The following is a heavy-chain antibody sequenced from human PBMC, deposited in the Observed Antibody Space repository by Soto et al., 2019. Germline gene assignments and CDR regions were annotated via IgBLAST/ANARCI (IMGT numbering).Heavy chain of an antibody. J-gene: IGHJ4*02. Sequence: GGSLRLSCVASGFTFSSYSMVWVRQAPGKGLEWISYIFATSTTIYYADSVKGRFTVSRDNAKNSLFLLMNSLRAEDTAVYYCARDKDWAFDYWGQGTLVTVSS. D-gene: IGHD3-9*01. CDR3: ARDKDWAFDY. CDR1: GFTFSSYS. CDR2: IFATSTTI. V-gene: IGHV3-48*04.